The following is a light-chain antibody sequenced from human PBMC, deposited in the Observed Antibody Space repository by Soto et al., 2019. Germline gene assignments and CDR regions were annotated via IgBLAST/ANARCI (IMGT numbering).Light chain of an antibody. CDR2: RAS. CDR3: QQYYKWPIT. Sequence: EVVLTQSPATLSVSPGEGATLSCRASQTVGSLLAWYQQKPGQAPRLLMYRASTRATNIAGRFSGSGSGTEFTLTNSSLQSEDFGVYYCQQYYKWPITFGQGTRLE. J-gene: IGKJ5*01. V-gene: IGKV3-15*01. CDR1: QTVGSL.